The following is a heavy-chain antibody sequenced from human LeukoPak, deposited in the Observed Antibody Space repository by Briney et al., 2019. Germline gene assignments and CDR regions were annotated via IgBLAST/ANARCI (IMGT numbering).Heavy chain of an antibody. CDR2: ISWNSGSI. V-gene: IGHV3-9*01. CDR1: GFTFDDYA. J-gene: IGHJ2*01. CDR3: ARDLANCDGDCSDWCFDL. D-gene: IGHD2-21*02. Sequence: GGSLRLSCAASGFTFDDYAMHWVRQAPGKGLEWVSGISWNSGSIGYADSVKGRFTISRDNAKNSLYLQMNSLRAEDTAVYYCARDLANCDGDCSDWCFDLWGRGTLVTVSS.